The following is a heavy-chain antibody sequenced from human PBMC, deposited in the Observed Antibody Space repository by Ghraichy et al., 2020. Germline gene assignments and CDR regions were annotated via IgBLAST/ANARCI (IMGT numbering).Heavy chain of an antibody. CDR2: INDDNGNT. D-gene: IGHD7-27*01. Sequence: ASVKVSCKASGYSFSNHIMNWVRQAPGQGLEWMGWINDDNGNTTYAQKFQGRVTIARDASANTAYMELSSLTSEDTAVYYCARNWDLDYWCQGTLVTVSS. V-gene: IGHV1-3*01. CDR3: ARNWDLDY. CDR1: GYSFSNHI. J-gene: IGHJ4*02.